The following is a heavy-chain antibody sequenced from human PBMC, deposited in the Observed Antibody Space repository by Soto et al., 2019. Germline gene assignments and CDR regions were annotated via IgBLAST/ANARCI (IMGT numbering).Heavy chain of an antibody. CDR2: IYYSGST. CDR1: GGSISSGGYY. J-gene: IGHJ5*02. V-gene: IGHV4-31*03. D-gene: IGHD3-9*01. CDR3: ARIRRLRYFDWLLPNWFDP. Sequence: SETLSLTCTVSGGSISSGGYYWSWIRQHPGKGLEWIGYIYYSGSTYYNPSLKSRVTISVDTSKNQFSLKLSSVTAADTAVYYCARIRRLRYFDWLLPNWFDPWGQGTLVTVSS.